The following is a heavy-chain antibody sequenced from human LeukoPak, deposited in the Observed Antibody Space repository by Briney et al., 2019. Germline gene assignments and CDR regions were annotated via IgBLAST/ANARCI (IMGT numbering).Heavy chain of an antibody. CDR1: GDSISGYY. V-gene: IGHV4-59*01. D-gene: IGHD3-10*01. Sequence: PSETLSLTCTVSGDSISGYYWSWIRQPPGKGLEWIGYIYYSGSTNYDSSLKSRVTIQVDTSKSQFSLKLSSVTAADTAVYYYARTYGSKSNYYFDYWGLGTLVTVSS. CDR3: ARTYGSKSNYYFDY. J-gene: IGHJ4*02. CDR2: IYYSGST.